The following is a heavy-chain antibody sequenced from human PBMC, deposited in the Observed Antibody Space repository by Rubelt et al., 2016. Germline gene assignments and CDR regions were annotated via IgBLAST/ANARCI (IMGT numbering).Heavy chain of an antibody. CDR1: GFTFSSYA. CDR3: ARVYGSGSSFYYYYGMDV. V-gene: IGHV3-23*01. D-gene: IGHD3-10*01. Sequence: EVQLLESGGGLVQPGGSLRLSCAASGFTFSSYAMSWVRQAPGKGLEWVSAISGSGGSTYYAESGKGRFTISSDNSKNTLYLQMNSLRAEDTAVYYCARVYGSGSSFYYYYGMDVWGQGTTVTVSS. J-gene: IGHJ6*02. CDR2: ISGSGGST.